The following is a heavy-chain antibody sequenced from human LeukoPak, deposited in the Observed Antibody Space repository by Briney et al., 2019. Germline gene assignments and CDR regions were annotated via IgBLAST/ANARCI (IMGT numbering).Heavy chain of an antibody. J-gene: IGHJ3*02. CDR1: GFTLSHYW. CDR3: AKSRGHSSSWYLDAFDI. CDR2: INSDGSST. D-gene: IGHD6-13*01. V-gene: IGHV3-74*01. Sequence: GGSLTLSCAASGFTLSHYWMHWVRQAPGKGLVWVSRINSDGSSTSYADSVKGRFTISRDNAKNSLYLQMNSLRAEDMALYYCAKSRGHSSSWYLDAFDIWGQGTMVTVSS.